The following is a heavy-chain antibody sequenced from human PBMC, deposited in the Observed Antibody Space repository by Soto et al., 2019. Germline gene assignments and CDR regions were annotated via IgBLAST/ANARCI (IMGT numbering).Heavy chain of an antibody. V-gene: IGHV3-30-3*01. J-gene: IGHJ4*02. CDR3: ARELSTSSSGWHVGFDY. CDR1: GFTFSSYA. Sequence: GGSLRLSCAVSGFTFSSYAMHWVRQAPGKGLEWVAVISYDGSNKYYADSVKGRFTISRDNSKNTLYLQMNSLRAEDTAVYYCARELSTSSSGWHVGFDYWGQGTLVTVSS. CDR2: ISYDGSNK. D-gene: IGHD6-19*01.